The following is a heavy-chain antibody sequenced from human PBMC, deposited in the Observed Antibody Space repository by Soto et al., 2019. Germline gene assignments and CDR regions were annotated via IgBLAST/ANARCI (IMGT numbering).Heavy chain of an antibody. V-gene: IGHV3-30*18. CDR2: ISYHGSDK. Sequence: QVQLVESGGGVVQPGRSLRLSCAASGFTFSNYGMHWVRQAPGKGLEWVAVISYHGSDKYYADSVKGRFTISRDNSKNTLYLQMDIRRAEDTVGYYCAKDHLTTTVTTVGYWGQGTLVTVSS. J-gene: IGHJ4*02. D-gene: IGHD4-17*01. CDR1: GFTFSNYG. CDR3: AKDHLTTTVTTVGY.